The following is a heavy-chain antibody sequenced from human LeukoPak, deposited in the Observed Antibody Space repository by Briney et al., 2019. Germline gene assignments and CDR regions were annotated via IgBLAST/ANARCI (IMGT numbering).Heavy chain of an antibody. J-gene: IGHJ3*02. CDR1: GGSFSGFY. CDR3: ARERVGASLGDAFDI. V-gene: IGHV4-34*01. Sequence: SETLSLACSFNGGSFSGFYWTWIRQPPVKGLEWIGEINHSGNTNYNPSLKSRVAISVDTSKNQFSLKLSSVTAADTAVYYCARERVGASLGDAFDIWGQGTMVTVSS. D-gene: IGHD1-26*01. CDR2: INHSGNT.